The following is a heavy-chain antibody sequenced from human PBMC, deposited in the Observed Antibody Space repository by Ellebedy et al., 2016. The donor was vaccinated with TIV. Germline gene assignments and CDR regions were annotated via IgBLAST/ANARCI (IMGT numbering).Heavy chain of an antibody. CDR3: AKDIVRGTGYYVPYYYYGMDV. CDR2: ISGSSGNT. V-gene: IGHV3-23*01. D-gene: IGHD3/OR15-3a*01. J-gene: IGHJ6*02. Sequence: GGSLRLXCAASGFIFSSYAMSWVRQAPGKGLEWVSGISGSSGNTYYADSVKGRFTISRDNSKNTLYLQMNSLRAEDTAVYYCAKDIVRGTGYYVPYYYYGMDVWGQGTTVTVSS. CDR1: GFIFSSYA.